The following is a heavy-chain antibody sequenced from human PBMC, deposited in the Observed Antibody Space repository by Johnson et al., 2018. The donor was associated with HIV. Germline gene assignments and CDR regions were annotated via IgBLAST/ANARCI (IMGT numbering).Heavy chain of an antibody. Sequence: QVQLVESGGGVVQPGGSLRLSCAASGFTFTSYGMHWVRQAPGKGLEWVAVLSYDGRHKYYADSVQGRFTISRDNSKNTLYLQMNSLRAEDTAVYYCAKSIAAAGTNAFDIWGQGTMVTVSS. D-gene: IGHD6-13*01. CDR1: GFTFTSYG. V-gene: IGHV3-30*18. J-gene: IGHJ3*02. CDR2: LSYDGRHK. CDR3: AKSIAAAGTNAFDI.